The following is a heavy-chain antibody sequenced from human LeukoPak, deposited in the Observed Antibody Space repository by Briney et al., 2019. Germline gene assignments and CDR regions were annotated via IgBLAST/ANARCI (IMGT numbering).Heavy chain of an antibody. V-gene: IGHV4-4*07. CDR1: GGSISSYD. CDR3: AREAKGIAAAGRWYYFDY. J-gene: IGHJ4*02. Sequence: ASETLSLTCTVSGGSISSYDWSWIRQPAGKGLEWIGRIYTSGSTNYNSSLKSRVTMSVDTSKNQFSLKLSSVTAADTAVYYCAREAKGIAAAGRWYYFDYWGQGTLVTVSS. D-gene: IGHD6-13*01. CDR2: IYTSGST.